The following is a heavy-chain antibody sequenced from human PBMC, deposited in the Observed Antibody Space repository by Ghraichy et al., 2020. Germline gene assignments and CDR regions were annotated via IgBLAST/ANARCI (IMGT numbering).Heavy chain of an antibody. CDR3: ASGRLIRYYYYYMDV. D-gene: IGHD3-10*01. J-gene: IGHJ6*03. V-gene: IGHV4-34*01. CDR2: INHSGST. Sequence: SETLSLTCAVYGGSFNTYYWSWIRQPPGKGLEWIGEINHSGSTNYNPSLKSRVTISVDTSKNQFSLKLSSVTAADTAGYYCASGRLIRYYYYYMDVWDKGTTVTVSS. CDR1: GGSFNTYY.